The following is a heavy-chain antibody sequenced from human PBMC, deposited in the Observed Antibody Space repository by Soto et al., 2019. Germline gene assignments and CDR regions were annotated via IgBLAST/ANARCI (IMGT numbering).Heavy chain of an antibody. CDR1: GFTFSSYS. CDR3: ARVIEARFRVFDY. V-gene: IGHV3-21*01. J-gene: IGHJ4*02. D-gene: IGHD6-6*01. Sequence: PGGSLRLSCAASGFTFSSYSMNWVRQAPGKGLEWVSSISMSSRYIYHADSVKGRFTISGDNAKNSLYLQMNSLRAEDTAMYYCARVIEARFRVFDYWGQGPLVIVSS. CDR2: ISMSSRYI.